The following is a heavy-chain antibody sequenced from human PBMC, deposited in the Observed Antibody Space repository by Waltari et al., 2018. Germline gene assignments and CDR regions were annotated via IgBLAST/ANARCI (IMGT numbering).Heavy chain of an antibody. J-gene: IGHJ6*02. CDR3: ASYSSGWYYYYYGMDV. Sequence: EVQLVESGGGLVQPGGSLRLSCAASGFTFSSYELHWVRQAPGKGLAWVSYISSSGSTIYYADSVKGRFTISRDNAKNSLYLQMNSLRAEDTAVYYCASYSSGWYYYYYGMDVWGQGTTVTVSS. V-gene: IGHV3-48*03. CDR2: ISSSGSTI. CDR1: GFTFSSYE. D-gene: IGHD6-19*01.